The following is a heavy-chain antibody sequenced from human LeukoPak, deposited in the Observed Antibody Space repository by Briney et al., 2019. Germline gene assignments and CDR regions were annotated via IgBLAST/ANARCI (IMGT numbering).Heavy chain of an antibody. CDR2: ISSNGGST. V-gene: IGHV3-64D*06. Sequence: GGSLRLSCAASGFTFSDYYMSWIRQAPGKGLEWVSYISSNGGSTYYADSVKGRFTISRDNSKNTLYPQMSSLRAEDAAVYYCVKDSSGWTGYFQHWGQGTLVTVSS. CDR3: VKDSSGWTGYFQH. J-gene: IGHJ1*01. CDR1: GFTFSDYY. D-gene: IGHD6-19*01.